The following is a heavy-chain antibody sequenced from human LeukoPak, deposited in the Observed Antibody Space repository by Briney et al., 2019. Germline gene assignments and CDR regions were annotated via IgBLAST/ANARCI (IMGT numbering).Heavy chain of an antibody. J-gene: IGHJ4*02. D-gene: IGHD6-13*01. V-gene: IGHV4-39*01. Sequence: PSETLSLTCTVSGGSISSSSYYWGWIRQPPGKGLEWIGSIYYSGSTYYNPSLKSRVTISVDTSKNQFSLKLSSVTAADTAVYYCARHTHSSSWYEGDYWGQGTLVTVSS. CDR2: IYYSGST. CDR3: ARHTHSSSWYEGDY. CDR1: GGSISSSSYY.